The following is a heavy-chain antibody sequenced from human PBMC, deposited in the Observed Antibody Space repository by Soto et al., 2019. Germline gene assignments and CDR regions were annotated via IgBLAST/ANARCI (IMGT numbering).Heavy chain of an antibody. Sequence: EVQLVESGGGLVQPGASLRLSCAASGFTFSSYWMHWVRQAPGKGLVWVSHINSDGSSTTYADSVKGRFTISRDNAKNTLYLQMNSLRADDTAVYDCAREGIAVADLDYWGQGTLVTVSS. CDR3: AREGIAVADLDY. D-gene: IGHD6-19*01. J-gene: IGHJ4*02. CDR2: INSDGSST. CDR1: GFTFSSYW. V-gene: IGHV3-74*01.